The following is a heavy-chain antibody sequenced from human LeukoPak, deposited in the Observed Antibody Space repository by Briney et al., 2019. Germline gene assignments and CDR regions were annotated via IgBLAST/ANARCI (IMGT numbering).Heavy chain of an antibody. Sequence: GGSLRLSCAASGFTFSSYAMSWVRQAPGKGLEWVSAISGSGGSTYYADSVKGRFTIPRDNSKNTLYLQMNSLRAEDTAVYYCAPQTMVRGVINRGYWGQGTLVTVSS. CDR2: ISGSGGST. CDR1: GFTFSSYA. CDR3: APQTMVRGVINRGY. V-gene: IGHV3-23*01. J-gene: IGHJ4*02. D-gene: IGHD3-10*01.